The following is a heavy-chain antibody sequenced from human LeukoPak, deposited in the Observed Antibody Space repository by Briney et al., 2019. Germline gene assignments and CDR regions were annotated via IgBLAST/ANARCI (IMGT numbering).Heavy chain of an antibody. D-gene: IGHD3-10*01. CDR3: TRQHYYGSGSYVYYYYYMDV. CDR1: GFTVSSNY. V-gene: IGHV3-53*05. Sequence: GGSLRLSCAASGFTVSSNYMSWVRQAPGKGLEWVSVIYSGGSTYYADSAKGRFTISRDNSKNTLYLQMNSLRAEDTAVYYCTRQHYYGSGSYVYYYYYMDVWGKGTTVTVSS. CDR2: IYSGGST. J-gene: IGHJ6*03.